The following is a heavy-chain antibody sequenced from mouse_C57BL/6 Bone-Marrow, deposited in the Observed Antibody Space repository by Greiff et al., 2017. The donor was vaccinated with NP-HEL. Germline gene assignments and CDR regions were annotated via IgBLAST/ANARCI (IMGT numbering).Heavy chain of an antibody. CDR2: IYPGDGDT. D-gene: IGHD1-1*01. Sequence: QVQLQQSGAELVKPGASVKISCKASGYAFSSYWMNWVKERPGKGLEWIGQIYPGDGDTKYNGKFKGKATLTADKSSSTAYMQVSSLTSEDSAVYLCARGGCGSSRFGYAMGYWGQGTAVTVSS. J-gene: IGHJ4*01. V-gene: IGHV1-80*01. CDR3: ARGGCGSSRFGYAMGY. CDR1: GYAFSSYW.